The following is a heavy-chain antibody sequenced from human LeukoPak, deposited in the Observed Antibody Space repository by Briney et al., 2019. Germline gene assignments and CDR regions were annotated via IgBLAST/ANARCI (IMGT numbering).Heavy chain of an antibody. CDR2: IYYSGST. D-gene: IGHD1-7*01. CDR1: GGSISSISYY. V-gene: IGHV4-39*07. Sequence: SETLSLTCTVSGGSISSISYYWGWIRQPPGKGLEWIGHIYYSGSTSYNPSLKSRVTISVDTSKNQFSLKLRPVTAADTAMFYCARLYGNFQNYYDYWGQGALVAVSS. J-gene: IGHJ4*02. CDR3: ARLYGNFQNYYDY.